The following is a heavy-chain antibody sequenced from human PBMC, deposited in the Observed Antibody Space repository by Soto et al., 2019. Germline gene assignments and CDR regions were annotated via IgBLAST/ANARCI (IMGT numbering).Heavy chain of an antibody. J-gene: IGHJ4*02. CDR2: ISSGGDTT. D-gene: IGHD2-8*01. CDR3: ATQASRLYTPWDY. CDR1: GFTFSTHA. Sequence: EVQLLESGGGLVQPGGSLRLSCAASGFTFSTHAMTWVRQAPEKGLEWVSGISSGGDTTYYADSVKGRFTISRDNSKKMLYLKMDSLRAEDTAIYHCATQASRLYTPWDYWGQGTLVIVSS. V-gene: IGHV3-23*01.